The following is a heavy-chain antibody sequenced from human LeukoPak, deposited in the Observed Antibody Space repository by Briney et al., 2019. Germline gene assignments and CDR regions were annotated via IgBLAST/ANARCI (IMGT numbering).Heavy chain of an antibody. CDR1: GVSISSSEW. V-gene: IGHV4-4*02. D-gene: IGHD3-9*01. CDR2: IHRDGRT. Sequence: PSETLSLTCAVSGVSISSSEWWIWVRQPPGQGLEWIGEIHRDGRTRYNPSLKSRVTMSMDYSKNQFSLSVTSATAADTAIYYCGKTDIYFNPIDYWGPGSLVTVSS. J-gene: IGHJ4*02. CDR3: GKTDIYFNPIDY.